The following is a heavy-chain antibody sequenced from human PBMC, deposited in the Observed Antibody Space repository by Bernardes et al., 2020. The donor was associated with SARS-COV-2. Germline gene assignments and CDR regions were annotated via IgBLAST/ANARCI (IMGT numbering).Heavy chain of an antibody. CDR3: AKGGGSFTHYYYYGLDV. J-gene: IGHJ6*02. D-gene: IGHD1-26*01. CDR1: GLTFTSNF. Sequence: GGSLRLSCAGSGLTFTSNFLGWVRQAPGKGLEWVAVILYDGSDKYYGDSVKGRFTISRDNSKNTLYLQMNSLRADDTAVYYCAKGGGSFTHYYYYGLDVWGQGTLVTVSS. V-gene: IGHV3-30*18. CDR2: ILYDGSDK.